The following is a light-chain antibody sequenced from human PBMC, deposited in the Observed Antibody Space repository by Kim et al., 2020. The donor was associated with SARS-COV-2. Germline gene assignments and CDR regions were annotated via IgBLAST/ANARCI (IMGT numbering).Light chain of an antibody. CDR1: SSNIGSNY. V-gene: IGLV1-47*01. CDR3: AAWDDSLSANWV. J-gene: IGLJ3*02. Sequence: ELTQPPSASGTPGQRVTISCSGSSSNIGSNYVYWYQQLPGTAPKLLIYRNNQRPSGVPDRFSGSKSGTSASLAISGLRSEDEADYYCAAWDDSLSANWVFGGGTQLTVL. CDR2: RNN.